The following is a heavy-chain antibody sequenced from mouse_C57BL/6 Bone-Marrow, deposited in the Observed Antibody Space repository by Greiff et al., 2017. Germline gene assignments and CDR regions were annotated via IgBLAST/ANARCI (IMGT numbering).Heavy chain of an antibody. CDR3: ARGDYYGSSFAY. D-gene: IGHD1-1*01. CDR1: GYTFTNYW. Sequence: VQLQQSGAELVRPGTSVKMSCKASGYTFTNYWIGWAKQRPGHGLEWIGDIYPGGGYTNYNEKFKGKATLTADKSSSTAYLQFSSLTSEDSAIYYCARGDYYGSSFAYWGQGTLVTVSA. CDR2: IYPGGGYT. V-gene: IGHV1-63*01. J-gene: IGHJ3*01.